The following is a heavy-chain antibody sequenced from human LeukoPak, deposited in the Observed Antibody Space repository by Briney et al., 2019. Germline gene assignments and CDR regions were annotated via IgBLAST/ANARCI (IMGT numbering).Heavy chain of an antibody. CDR1: GFTVSSNY. CDR3: AREGRGSYYFDY. V-gene: IGHV3-66*01. J-gene: IGHJ4*02. Sequence: GGSLRLSCAASGFTVSSNYMSWVRQAPGKGLEWVSVVYSGGSTFYADSVKGRFTISRDNSKDTLYLQVNSLRVEDTAVYYCAREGRGSYYFDYWGQGTLVTVSS. D-gene: IGHD1-26*01. CDR2: VYSGGST.